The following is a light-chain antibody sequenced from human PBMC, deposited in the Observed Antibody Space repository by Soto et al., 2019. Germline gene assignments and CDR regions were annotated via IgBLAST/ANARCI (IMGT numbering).Light chain of an antibody. CDR2: DDN. V-gene: IGLV6-57*04. CDR1: SGSIASNY. Sequence: NFMLTQPHSVSESPGKTVTISCTRSSGSIASNYVQWYQQRPGSAPTSVIYDDNQRPSGVPDRFSGSIDSSSNSASLTISGLQTEDEADYYCQSYDSDFVVFGGGTKLTVL. CDR3: QSYDSDFVV. J-gene: IGLJ2*01.